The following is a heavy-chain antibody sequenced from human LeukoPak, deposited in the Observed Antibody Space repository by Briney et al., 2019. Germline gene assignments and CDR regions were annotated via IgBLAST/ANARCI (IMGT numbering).Heavy chain of an antibody. D-gene: IGHD3-10*01. Sequence: SETLSLTCAVSGGSISSGGYSWSWIRQPPGKGLEWIGYIYHSGSTYYNPSLKSRVTISVDRSKNQFSLKLSSVTAADTAVYYCARDRGYYGSGSPSRYYYGMDVWGQGTTVTVSS. CDR1: GGSISSGGYS. V-gene: IGHV4-30-2*01. CDR3: ARDRGYYGSGSPSRYYYGMDV. J-gene: IGHJ6*02. CDR2: IYHSGST.